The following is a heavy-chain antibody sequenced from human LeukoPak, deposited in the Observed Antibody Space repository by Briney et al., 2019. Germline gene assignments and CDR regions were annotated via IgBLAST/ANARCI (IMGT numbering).Heavy chain of an antibody. Sequence: SETLSLTCTVSGGSISSSSYYWGWIRQPPGKGLEWIGSIYYSGSTYYNPSLKSRVTISVDTSKNQFSLKLSSVTAADTAVYYCATPLYSSSWGYWFDPWGQGTLVTVSS. CDR2: IYYSGST. CDR3: ATPLYSSSWGYWFDP. J-gene: IGHJ5*02. D-gene: IGHD6-6*01. V-gene: IGHV4-39*01. CDR1: GGSISSSSYY.